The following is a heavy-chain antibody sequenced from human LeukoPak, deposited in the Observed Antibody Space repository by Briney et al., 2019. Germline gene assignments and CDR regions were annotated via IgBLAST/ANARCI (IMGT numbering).Heavy chain of an antibody. D-gene: IGHD6-6*01. Sequence: SETLSLTCTVSGGSISSSSYYWGWIRQPPGKGLEWIGSIYYSGSTYYNPSLKSRVTMSVDTSKNQFSLKLSSVTAADTAVYYCARAARGAFDYWGQGTLVTVSS. CDR3: ARAARGAFDY. CDR2: IYYSGST. V-gene: IGHV4-39*07. CDR1: GGSISSSSYY. J-gene: IGHJ4*02.